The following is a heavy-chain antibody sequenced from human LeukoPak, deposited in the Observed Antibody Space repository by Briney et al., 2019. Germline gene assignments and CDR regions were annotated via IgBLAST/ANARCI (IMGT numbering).Heavy chain of an antibody. CDR3: AKDFSQQLVFCGSDAFDI. CDR2: ISGSGGST. J-gene: IGHJ3*02. Sequence: GGSLRLSCAASGFTFSSYAMSWVRQAPGKGLEWVSAISGSGGSTYYADSVKGRFTISRDNSKNTLYLQMNSLRAEDTAVYYCAKDFSQQLVFCGSDAFDIWGQGTMVTVSS. D-gene: IGHD6-13*01. CDR1: GFTFSSYA. V-gene: IGHV3-23*01.